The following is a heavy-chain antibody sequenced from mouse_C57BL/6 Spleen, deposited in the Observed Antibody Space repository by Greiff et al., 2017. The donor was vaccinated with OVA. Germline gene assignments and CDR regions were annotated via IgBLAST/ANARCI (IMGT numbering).Heavy chain of an antibody. CDR1: GYSITSGYY. J-gene: IGHJ1*03. Sequence: EVKLMESGPGLVKPSQSLSLTCSVTGYSITSGYYWNWIRQFPGNKLEWMGYISYDGSNNYNPSLKNRISITRDPSKNQFFLKLNSVTTEDTATYYCAREGGDYDGYWYFDVWGTGTTVTVSS. CDR3: AREGGDYDGYWYFDV. V-gene: IGHV3-6*01. CDR2: ISYDGSN. D-gene: IGHD2-4*01.